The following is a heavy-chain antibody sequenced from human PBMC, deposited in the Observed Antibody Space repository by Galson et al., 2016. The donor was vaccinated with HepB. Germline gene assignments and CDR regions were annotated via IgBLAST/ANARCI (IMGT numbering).Heavy chain of an antibody. Sequence: SLRLSCAASGFTFSAYGMHWVRQAPGKGLEWLAVIWADGNSQYSEDVVKGRFTVSRDNSKNTLYLQMNSLRVEDTAVYYCARSRSRHFDKWGQGTLVTVSS. V-gene: IGHV3-33*01. D-gene: IGHD2-2*01. J-gene: IGHJ4*02. CDR3: ARSRSRHFDK. CDR1: GFTFSAYG. CDR2: IWADGNSQ.